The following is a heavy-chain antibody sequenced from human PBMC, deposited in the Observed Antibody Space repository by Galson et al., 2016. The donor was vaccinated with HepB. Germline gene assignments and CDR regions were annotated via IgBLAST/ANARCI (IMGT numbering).Heavy chain of an antibody. D-gene: IGHD2-15*01. CDR1: GFTFSSYA. CDR3: AKVYCSGANCPAGSYYFDH. CDR2: ISGRGSST. Sequence: SLRLSCAGSGFTFSSYAMSWVRQAPGKGLEWVSVISGRGSSTYYADSVKGRFTISRDNSKNTLFLHMNSLRAEDTAIYYCAKVYCSGANCPAGSYYFDHWGQGTLVTVSS. J-gene: IGHJ4*02. V-gene: IGHV3-23*01.